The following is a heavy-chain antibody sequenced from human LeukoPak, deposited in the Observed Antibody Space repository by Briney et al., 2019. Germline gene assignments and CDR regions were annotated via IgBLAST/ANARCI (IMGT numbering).Heavy chain of an antibody. D-gene: IGHD2-15*01. V-gene: IGHV4-39*07. CDR3: ARDLGGYPFFMDV. J-gene: IGHJ6*03. CDR1: GGSIRSGDHH. CDR2: LDESGRP. Sequence: PSETLSLTCSVSGGSIRSGDHHWAWVRQPPGKGLEFIGSLDESGRPYYNRPLKSRVSISGDTSGKQFSLNLTSVTAADTAMYFCARDLGGYPFFMDVWGRGTTVIVSS.